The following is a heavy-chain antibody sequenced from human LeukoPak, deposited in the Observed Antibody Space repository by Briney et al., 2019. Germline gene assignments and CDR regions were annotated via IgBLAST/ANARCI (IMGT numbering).Heavy chain of an antibody. V-gene: IGHV4-38-2*02. CDR2: IYHSGNT. CDR1: GYSISSGHY. Sequence: PSETLPLTCTVPGYSISSGHYWGWIRQPPGKGLEWIGSIYHSGNTYYNPSLNSRVTISVDTSKNQFSLKLSSVTAADTAVYYCARVVPAAIFDYWGQGTLVTVSS. J-gene: IGHJ4*02. D-gene: IGHD2-2*01. CDR3: ARVVPAAIFDY.